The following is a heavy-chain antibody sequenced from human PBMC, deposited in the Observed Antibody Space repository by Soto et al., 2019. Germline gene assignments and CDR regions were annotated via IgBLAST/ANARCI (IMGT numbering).Heavy chain of an antibody. Sequence: EVQLLESGGGSVQPGGSLRLSCAASGFTFSSYAMHWVRRPPGKGLEWVSSISGSGGTAYYADSVKGRFSISRDSLVNTLYLQMNSLRAEDTAVYYCAKGRGQNWNFDYWAQGTLVTVS. D-gene: IGHD1-1*01. J-gene: IGHJ4*02. V-gene: IGHV3-23*01. CDR3: AKGRGQNWNFDY. CDR2: ISGSGGTA. CDR1: GFTFSSYA.